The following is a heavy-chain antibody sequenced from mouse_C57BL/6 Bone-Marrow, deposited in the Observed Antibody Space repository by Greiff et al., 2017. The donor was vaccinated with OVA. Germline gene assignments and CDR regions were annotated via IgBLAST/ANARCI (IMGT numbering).Heavy chain of an antibody. Sequence: EVQLVESGGGLVQPGGSLKLSCAASGFTFSDYYMYWVRQTPEKRLEWVAYISNGGGSTYYPDTVKGRFTISRDNAKNTLYLQMSRLKSEDTAMYYCARPLYYDYSFAYWGQGTLVTVSA. J-gene: IGHJ3*01. CDR2: ISNGGGST. CDR1: GFTFSDYY. V-gene: IGHV5-12*01. D-gene: IGHD2-4*01. CDR3: ARPLYYDYSFAY.